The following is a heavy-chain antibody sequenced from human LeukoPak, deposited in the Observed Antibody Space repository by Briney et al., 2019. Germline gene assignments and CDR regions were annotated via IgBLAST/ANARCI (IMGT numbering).Heavy chain of an antibody. D-gene: IGHD3-22*01. CDR2: IYYSGST. V-gene: IGHV4-59*01. CDR3: ARLVVEDAFDT. Sequence: PSETLSLTCTVSGGSISSYYWSWIRQPPGKGLEWIGYIYYSGSTNYNPSLKSRVTISVDTSKNQFSLKLSSVTAADTAVYYCARLVVEDAFDTWGQGTMVTVSS. J-gene: IGHJ3*02. CDR1: GGSISSYY.